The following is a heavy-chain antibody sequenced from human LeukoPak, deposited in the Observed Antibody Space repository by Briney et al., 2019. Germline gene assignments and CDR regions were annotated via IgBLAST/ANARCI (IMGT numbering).Heavy chain of an antibody. CDR1: GYTLTDYH. Sequence: GASVKVSCKASGYTLTDYHLHWVRQARGRRPEWRGWIDPNSGAATPAQKFQGRVTMTRDTSISTAYMEVGRLTSDDTAIYFCARSGYLWGFDYWGQGTLVTVSS. J-gene: IGHJ4*02. V-gene: IGHV1-2*02. CDR3: ARSGYLWGFDY. CDR2: IDPNSGAA. D-gene: IGHD5-12*01.